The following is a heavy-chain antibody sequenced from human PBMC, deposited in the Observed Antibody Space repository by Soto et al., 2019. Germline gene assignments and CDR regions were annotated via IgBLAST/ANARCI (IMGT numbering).Heavy chain of an antibody. CDR1: GGSFRGYF. CDR3: ARVSTYYFDSSGSYTSDY. CDR2: INHSGIT. J-gene: IGHJ4*02. D-gene: IGHD3-22*01. Sequence: SETLSLTCAVYGGSFRGYFWSWIRQPPGKGLEWIGEINHSGITSYSPSLGSRVTTSVDTPKNQFSLRLRSVTAADTAIYYCARVSTYYFDSSGSYTSDYWGQGTLVTVSS. V-gene: IGHV4-34*10.